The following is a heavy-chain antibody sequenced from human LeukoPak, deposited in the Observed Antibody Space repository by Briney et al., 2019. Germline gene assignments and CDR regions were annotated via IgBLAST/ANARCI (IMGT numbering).Heavy chain of an antibody. Sequence: SETLSLTCTVSGGSISSGDYYWSWLRQPPGKGLEWIGYIHYSGSTYYGPFLKSRVTMSVDTSQNQFSLKLSSVTAADTAVYYCARGGGHCSGGNCYSLWFDPWGQGTLVTVSS. CDR1: GGSISSGDYY. CDR3: ARGGGHCSGGNCYSLWFDP. V-gene: IGHV4-30-4*01. CDR2: IHYSGST. J-gene: IGHJ5*02. D-gene: IGHD2-15*01.